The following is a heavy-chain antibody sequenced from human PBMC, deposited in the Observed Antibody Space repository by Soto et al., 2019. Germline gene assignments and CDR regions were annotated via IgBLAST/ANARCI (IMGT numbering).Heavy chain of an antibody. CDR1: GFIFSTYA. CDR2: ISSSGDSA. V-gene: IGHV3-23*01. CDR3: AHPRGYGVFDAVDI. Sequence: GGSLRLSCAASGFIFSTYAMNWVRQAPGKGLEWVSAISSSGDSAYYAESVRGRFTISRDNSINTLYLQMRSLRPEDTAVYYCAHPRGYGVFDAVDIWGQGTMVTVS. D-gene: IGHD4-17*01. J-gene: IGHJ3*02.